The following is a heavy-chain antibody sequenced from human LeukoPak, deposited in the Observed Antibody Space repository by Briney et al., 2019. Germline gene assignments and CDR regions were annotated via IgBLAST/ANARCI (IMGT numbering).Heavy chain of an antibody. J-gene: IGHJ4*02. CDR3: ARGSYSVDY. Sequence: SETLSLTCTVSGGSISSYYWSCIRQPPGKGLEWIGYIYYSGSTNYNPSLKSRVTISVDRSKNQFSLKLSSVTAADTAVYYCARGSYSVDYWGQGTLVTVSS. CDR2: IYYSGST. V-gene: IGHV4-59*01. D-gene: IGHD1-26*01. CDR1: GGSISSYY.